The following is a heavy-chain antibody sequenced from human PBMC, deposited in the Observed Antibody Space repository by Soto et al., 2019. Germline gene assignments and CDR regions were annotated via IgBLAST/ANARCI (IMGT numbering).Heavy chain of an antibody. J-gene: IGHJ3*01. V-gene: IGHV4-4*02. CDR1: PFSVTNNNY. Sequence: QAQLQESGPGLVMPSGTLSLTCTVSPFSVTNNNYGNWVRQSPGRALECIGEVYHSGATYYNPVLSGRATISTDNSKNQISLKPTTVDAAETAVYYCARDSRYGTDGGCFIMRDAFDVWGQGTLVTDSS. CDR3: ARDSRYGTDGGCFIMRDAFDV. D-gene: IGHD2-15*01. CDR2: VYHSGAT.